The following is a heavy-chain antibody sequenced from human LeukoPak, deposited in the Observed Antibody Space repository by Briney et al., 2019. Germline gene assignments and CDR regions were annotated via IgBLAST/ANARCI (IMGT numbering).Heavy chain of an antibody. V-gene: IGHV1-18*01. CDR2: ISAYNGDT. J-gene: IGHJ6*03. D-gene: IGHD2-21*01. CDR3: ASSGWAYCGGDCYGLNYYYYYMDV. CDR1: GYTFTSYG. Sequence: ASVKVSCKASGYTFTSYGISWVRQAPGQGLEWMGWISAYNGDTNYAQKLQGRVTMTTDTSTSTAYMELRSLRSDDTAVYYCASSGWAYCGGDCYGLNYYYYYMDVWGKGTTVTVSS.